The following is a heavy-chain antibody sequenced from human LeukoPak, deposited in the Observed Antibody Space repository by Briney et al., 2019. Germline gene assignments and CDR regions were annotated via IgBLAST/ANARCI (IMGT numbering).Heavy chain of an antibody. Sequence: PGGSLRLSCAASGFTFSNAWMSWVRQAPGKGLEWVANIKQDGSEKYYVDSVKGRFTISRDNAENSLYLQVNSLRAEDTAVYYCARGGSMVMAMDVWGKGTAVTISS. D-gene: IGHD3-10*01. V-gene: IGHV3-7*01. CDR1: GFTFSNAW. J-gene: IGHJ6*03. CDR2: IKQDGSEK. CDR3: ARGGSMVMAMDV.